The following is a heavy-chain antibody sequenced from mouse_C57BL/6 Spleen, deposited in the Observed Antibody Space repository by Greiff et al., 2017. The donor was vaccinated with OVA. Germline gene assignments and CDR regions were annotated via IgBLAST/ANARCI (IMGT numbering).Heavy chain of an antibody. V-gene: IGHV1-50*01. CDR1: GYTFTSYW. D-gene: IGHD1-1*01. J-gene: IGHJ2*01. CDR3: ARGDGSSDKGYFDY. Sequence: VQLQLPGAELVKPGASVKLSCKASGYTFTSYWMQWVKQRPGQGLEWIGEIDPSDSYTNYNQKFKGKATLTVDTSSSTAYMQLSSLTSEDSAVYYCARGDGSSDKGYFDYWGQGTTLTVSS. CDR2: IDPSDSYT.